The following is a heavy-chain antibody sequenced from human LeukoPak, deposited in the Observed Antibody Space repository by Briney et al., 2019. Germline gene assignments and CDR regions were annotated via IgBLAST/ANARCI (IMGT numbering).Heavy chain of an antibody. CDR1: GGSFSDNY. Sequence: PSETLSLTCAISGGSFSDNYWSWIRQAPGKGLEWIGDIKQSGTTNYNPSLKSRVTISVDTSTNQFSLKLSSVTAADTAVYYCARTSKSPYDYVWGSDQLPYLFDYWGQGTLVTVSS. D-gene: IGHD3-16*02. J-gene: IGHJ4*02. V-gene: IGHV4-34*01. CDR2: IKQSGTT. CDR3: ARTSKSPYDYVWGSDQLPYLFDY.